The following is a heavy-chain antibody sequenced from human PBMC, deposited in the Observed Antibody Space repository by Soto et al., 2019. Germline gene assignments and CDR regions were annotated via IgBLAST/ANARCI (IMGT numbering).Heavy chain of an antibody. CDR3: ARGSGSAAAGNGWFDP. J-gene: IGHJ5*02. V-gene: IGHV4-59*01. CDR2: IYYSGST. D-gene: IGHD6-13*01. CDR1: GGSIRSYY. Sequence: ASETLSLTCTVSGGSIRSYYWSWIPQPPGKGLEWIGYIYYSGSTNYNPSLKSRVTISVDTSKNQFSLKLSSVTAADTAVYYCARGSGSAAAGNGWFDPWGQGTLVTVSS.